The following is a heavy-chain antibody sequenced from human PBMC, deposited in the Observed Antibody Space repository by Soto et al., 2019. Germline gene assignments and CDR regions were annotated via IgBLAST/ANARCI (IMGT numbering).Heavy chain of an antibody. CDR3: ARDRGGDYVDY. J-gene: IGHJ4*02. D-gene: IGHD3-10*01. CDR2: IYYSGTT. Sequence: SETLSLTCTVSGGSITNYYWCWIRQPPGKGLEWIGYIYYSGTTNYNPSLKSRVTISVDMSKNEVSLKLSSVTAADTAVYYCARDRGGDYVDYWGQGTLVTVSS. V-gene: IGHV4-59*12. CDR1: GGSITNYY.